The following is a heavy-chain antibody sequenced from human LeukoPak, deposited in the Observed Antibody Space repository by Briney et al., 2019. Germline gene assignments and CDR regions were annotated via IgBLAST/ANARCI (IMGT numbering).Heavy chain of an antibody. CDR1: GGSISSYY. CDR3: ASATGLMVREGNDAFDI. Sequence: SETLSLTCTVSGGSISSYYWSWIRQPPGKGLEWIGYIYYSGSTNYNPSLKSRVTISEDTSKNQFSLKLSSVTAADTAVYYCASATGLMVREGNDAFDIWGQGTMVTVSS. CDR2: IYYSGST. V-gene: IGHV4-59*01. D-gene: IGHD3-10*01. J-gene: IGHJ3*02.